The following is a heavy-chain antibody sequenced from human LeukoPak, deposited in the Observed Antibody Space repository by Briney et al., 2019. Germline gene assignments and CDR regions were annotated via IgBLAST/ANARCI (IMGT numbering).Heavy chain of an antibody. D-gene: IGHD6-19*01. CDR3: ARDQAVAVAGPGWFDP. Sequence: ASVKVSCKASGYTFTSYYMHWVRQAPGQGLEWMGIINPSGGSTSCAQKFQGRVTMTRDMSTSTVYMELSSLRSEDTAVYYCARDQAVAVAGPGWFDPWGQGTLVTVSS. CDR2: INPSGGST. CDR1: GYTFTSYY. V-gene: IGHV1-46*01. J-gene: IGHJ5*02.